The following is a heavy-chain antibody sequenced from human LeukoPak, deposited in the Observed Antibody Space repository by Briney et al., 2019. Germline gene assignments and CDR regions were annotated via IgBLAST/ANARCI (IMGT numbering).Heavy chain of an antibody. J-gene: IGHJ4*02. V-gene: IGHV1-46*03. CDR1: GYTFTNYY. CDR3: AREIPESYYFDY. Sequence: ASVKVSCKASGYTFTNYYIHWVRQAPGQGLEWTGIIKLGGSATTYTQKIQYTQKFQDRVTMTWDTSTSTAYMDLSSLRSEDAAVYYCAREIPESYYFDYWGQGTLVTVSS. CDR2: IKLGGSAT. D-gene: IGHD1-14*01.